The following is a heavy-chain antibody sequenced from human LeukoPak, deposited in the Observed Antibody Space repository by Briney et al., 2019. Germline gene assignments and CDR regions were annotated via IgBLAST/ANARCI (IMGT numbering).Heavy chain of an antibody. CDR3: AKEGVDYYDSSGPTGSQH. V-gene: IGHV3-23*01. Sequence: GGSLRLSCAASGFTFSSYAMSWVRQAPGKGLEWVSAICGSGGSAYYADSVKGRFTISRDNSKNTLYLQMNSLRAEDTAVYYCAKEGVDYYDSSGPTGSQHWGQGTLVTVSS. CDR1: GFTFSSYA. J-gene: IGHJ1*01. D-gene: IGHD3-22*01. CDR2: ICGSGGSA.